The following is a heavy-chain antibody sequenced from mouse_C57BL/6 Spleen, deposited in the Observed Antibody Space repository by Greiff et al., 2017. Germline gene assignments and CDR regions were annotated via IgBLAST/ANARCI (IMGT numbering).Heavy chain of an antibody. CDR3: ASIYYDYEFAY. CDR2: ISYDGSN. CDR1: GYSITIGYY. D-gene: IGHD2-4*01. V-gene: IGHV3-6*01. J-gene: IGHJ3*01. Sequence: EVKLLESGPGLVKPSQSLSLTCSVTGYSITIGYYWNWIRQFPGNKLEWMGYISYDGSNNYNPSLKNRISITRDTSKNQFFLKLNSVTTEDTATYYCASIYYDYEFAYWGQGTLVTVSA.